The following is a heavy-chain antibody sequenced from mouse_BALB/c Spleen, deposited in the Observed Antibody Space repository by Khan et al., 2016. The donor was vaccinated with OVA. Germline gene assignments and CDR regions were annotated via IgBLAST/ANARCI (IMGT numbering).Heavy chain of an antibody. CDR2: MWSDGST. V-gene: IGHV2-6-1*01. D-gene: IGHD2-10*01. CDR3: ARQPYYHYNGMDY. Sequence: VQLQESGPGLVAPSQSLSITCTISGFSLTNYGVHWVRQPPGKGLEWLVLMWSDGSTTYNSALKSRLTISKDNSKSQVFLKMNSHQTDDTAMYFCARQPYYHYNGMDYWGQGTSVTVSS. CDR1: GFSLTNYG. J-gene: IGHJ4*01.